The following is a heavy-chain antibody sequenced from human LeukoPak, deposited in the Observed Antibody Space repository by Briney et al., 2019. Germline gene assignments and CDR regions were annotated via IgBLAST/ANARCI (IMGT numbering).Heavy chain of an antibody. Sequence: GGSLRLLYASSGFTFSSYDMRWVSQPPGKGLEWVSAISGSGGSTYYAESVKGRFAISRDNSKNTLYLQRNSLRAEDTAVYYCAKDPYQLLSGAPYYFDYWGQGTLVTVSS. CDR3: AKDPYQLLSGAPYYFDY. CDR1: GFTFSSYD. V-gene: IGHV3-23*01. J-gene: IGHJ4*02. D-gene: IGHD2-2*01. CDR2: ISGSGGST.